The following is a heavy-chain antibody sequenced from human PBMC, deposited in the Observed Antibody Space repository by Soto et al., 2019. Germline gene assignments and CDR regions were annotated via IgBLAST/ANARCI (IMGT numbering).Heavy chain of an antibody. V-gene: IGHV3-7*01. Sequence: GGSLRLSCAASGFTFSRYWMSWVRQAPGKGLEWLARINQDGSEKYSVDSVKGRFTISRDNAKNSLYLQMDGLRAEDTAVYYCGRWNYAFDIWGQGTLVTVSS. CDR3: GRWNYAFDI. J-gene: IGHJ3*02. D-gene: IGHD1-7*01. CDR2: INQDGSEK. CDR1: GFTFSRYW.